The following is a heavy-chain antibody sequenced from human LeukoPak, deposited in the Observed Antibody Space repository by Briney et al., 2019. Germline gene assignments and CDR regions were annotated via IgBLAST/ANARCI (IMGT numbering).Heavy chain of an antibody. V-gene: IGHV4-34*01. J-gene: IGHJ6*02. CDR2: INHCESK. CDR1: GGSFSGYY. CDR3: ARRYSISAGPHRGISGMDV. D-gene: IGHD6-13*01. Sequence: SETLSPTCAVYGGSFSGYYWSWIRQPPGTGLDGMGEINHCESKHYNPSLKSRVTISVSTSKNQFSLKLSSVTAADTAVYYCARRYSISAGPHRGISGMDVWGQGTTVTVSS.